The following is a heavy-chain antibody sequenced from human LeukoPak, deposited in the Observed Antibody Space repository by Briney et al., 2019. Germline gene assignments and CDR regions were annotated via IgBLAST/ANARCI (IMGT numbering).Heavy chain of an antibody. V-gene: IGHV1-2*06. CDR2: INPNSGGT. Sequence: ASVKVSCKASGGTFSSYAISWVRQAPGQGLEWMGRINPNSGGTNYAQKFQGRVTMTRDTSISTAYMELSRLRSDDTAVYYCARSPSYYYGMDVWGQGTTVTVSS. CDR3: ARSPSYYYGMDV. CDR1: GGTFSSYA. J-gene: IGHJ6*02.